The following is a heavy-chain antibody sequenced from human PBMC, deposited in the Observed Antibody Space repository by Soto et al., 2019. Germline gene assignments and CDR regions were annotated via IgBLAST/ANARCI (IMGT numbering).Heavy chain of an antibody. Sequence: QVHLVQSEAEVKKPGSSVKVSCKASGGTFSSYTVSWVRQAPGQGLEWVGGIIPVFNTTYYAQKFQGRVTMLADKSTSTAYMELSNLRSEDTAVYYCARSLCRGWTPDWGQGTLVTVSS. CDR2: IIPVFNTT. CDR1: GGTFSSYT. CDR3: ARSLCRGWTPD. D-gene: IGHD6-19*01. J-gene: IGHJ4*02. V-gene: IGHV1-69*06.